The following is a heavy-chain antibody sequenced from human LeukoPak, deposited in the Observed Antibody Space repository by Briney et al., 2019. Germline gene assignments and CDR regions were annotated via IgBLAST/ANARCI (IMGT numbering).Heavy chain of an antibody. CDR2: ISGNGRDI. J-gene: IGHJ4*02. CDR3: VRQAGGAGGQ. Sequence: GGSLRLSCAPSGFNFCGHYMGWVRQAPGEGPEWISYISGNGRDIAYADPVKGRFTISRDNAKNLLHLQMNSLRVEDTAVYHCVRQAGGAGGQWGQGTLIAVSS. CDR1: GFNFCGHY. D-gene: IGHD1-26*01. V-gene: IGHV3-11*01.